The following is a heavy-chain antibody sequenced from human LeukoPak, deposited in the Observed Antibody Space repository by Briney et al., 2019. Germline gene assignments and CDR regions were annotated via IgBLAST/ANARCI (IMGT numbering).Heavy chain of an antibody. V-gene: IGHV4-30-2*01. CDR3: ARDADLFYYSYMEV. J-gene: IGHJ6*03. CDR1: GGSISSGGYY. Sequence: SQTLSLTCTVSGGSISSGGYYWSWIRQPPGKGLEWIGYIYHSGSTSYNPSLKSRVTISVDRSKNQFSLKLSSVTAADTAVYYCARDADLFYYSYMEVWGKGTTVTVSS. CDR2: IYHSGST.